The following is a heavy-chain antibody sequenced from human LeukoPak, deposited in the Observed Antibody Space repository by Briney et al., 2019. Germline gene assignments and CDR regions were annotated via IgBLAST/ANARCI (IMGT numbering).Heavy chain of an antibody. D-gene: IGHD6-13*01. CDR1: GYTFTGYY. V-gene: IGHV1-2*02. CDR3: ARVSTYLMYSSSWYYFDY. Sequence: ASVKVSCKASGYTFTGYYMHWVRQAPGQGLEWMGWINPNSGGTNYAQKFQGRVTMTRDTSISTAYMELSRLRSDDTAMYYCARVSTYLMYSSSWYYFDYWGQGTLVTVSS. CDR2: INPNSGGT. J-gene: IGHJ4*02.